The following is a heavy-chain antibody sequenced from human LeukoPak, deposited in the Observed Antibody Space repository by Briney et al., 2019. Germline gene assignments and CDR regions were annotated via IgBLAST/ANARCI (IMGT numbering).Heavy chain of an antibody. CDR2: IYHSGST. CDR3: AKEIVGAPTPGAY. CDR1: GGSISSSNW. J-gene: IGHJ4*02. V-gene: IGHV4-4*02. D-gene: IGHD1-26*01. Sequence: SGTLSLTCAVSGGSISSSNWWSWVRQPPGKGLEWIGEIYHSGSTNYNPSLKSRVTISIDKSKNQIALELTSVTAADTAVYYCAKEIVGAPTPGAYWGQGILVTVSS.